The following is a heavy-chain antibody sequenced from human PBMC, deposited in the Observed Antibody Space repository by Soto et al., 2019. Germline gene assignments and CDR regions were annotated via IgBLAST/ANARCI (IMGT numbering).Heavy chain of an antibody. CDR1: GFTFSSDA. Sequence: EVQLLEAGGGLVQPGGSLRISCAASGFTFSSDAMSWVRQAPGKGLEWVSAISGSGGSTYYADSVKGRFTISRDSSKNTLYLQMNSLRAEDTAVYYFAKVYGDIRPMEYWGQGTLVTDSS. V-gene: IGHV3-23*01. CDR3: AKVYGDIRPMEY. J-gene: IGHJ4*02. D-gene: IGHD4-17*01. CDR2: ISGSGGST.